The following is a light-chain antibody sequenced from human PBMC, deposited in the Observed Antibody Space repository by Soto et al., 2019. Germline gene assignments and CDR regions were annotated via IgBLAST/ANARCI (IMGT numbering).Light chain of an antibody. CDR1: KAIGSS. Sequence: IQLTQSPSSLSASVGDSVTITCRASKAIGSSFAWYQQKPGKVPKVLIYGASTLQNGVPSRFSGSGSGTDFALTISIPQPEDFATCYCQQLNSYPLTFVGGTKVDIK. V-gene: IGKV1-9*01. CDR3: QQLNSYPLT. CDR2: GAS. J-gene: IGKJ4*01.